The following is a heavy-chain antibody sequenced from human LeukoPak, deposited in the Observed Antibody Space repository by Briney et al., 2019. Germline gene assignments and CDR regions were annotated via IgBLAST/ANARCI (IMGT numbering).Heavy chain of an antibody. CDR1: GYTFTSYD. CDR3: ARGRHDMDV. CDR2: MNPNSGNT. Sequence: ASVKVSCKASGYTFTSYDINGVRQATGQGLEWMGWMNPNSGNTGYAQKFQGGVTMTRNTSISTAYMELSRLRSEDTDVYSCARGRHDMDVWGKGTTVTVSS. J-gene: IGHJ6*03. V-gene: IGHV1-8*01.